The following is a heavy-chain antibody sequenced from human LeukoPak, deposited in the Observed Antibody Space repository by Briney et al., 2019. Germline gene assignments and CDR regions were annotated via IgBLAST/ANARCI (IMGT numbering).Heavy chain of an antibody. V-gene: IGHV4-4*07. CDR2: IYSSGST. CDR1: SGSMNNYY. CDR3: ARERGSSWSLDY. D-gene: IGHD6-13*01. J-gene: IGHJ4*02. Sequence: SETLSLTCTVSSGSMNNYYWIWIRQPAGKGLESIGRIYSSGSTNYNPSLESRVTMSVDTTKNQFSLKLSSVTAADTAVYYCARERGSSWSLDYWGQGTLVTVSS.